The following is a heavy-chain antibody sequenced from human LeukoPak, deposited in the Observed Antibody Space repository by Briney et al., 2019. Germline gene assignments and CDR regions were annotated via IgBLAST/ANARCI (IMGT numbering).Heavy chain of an antibody. D-gene: IGHD5-18*01. CDR1: GGTFSSYA. Sequence: GASVKVSCKASGGTFSSYAISWVRQAPGQGLEWMGRIIPIFGTANYAQKFQGRVTITTDESTSTAYMELSSLRSDDTAVYYCARWDTAMVTGSDWGQGTLVTVSS. CDR3: ARWDTAMVTGSD. J-gene: IGHJ4*02. V-gene: IGHV1-69*05. CDR2: IIPIFGTA.